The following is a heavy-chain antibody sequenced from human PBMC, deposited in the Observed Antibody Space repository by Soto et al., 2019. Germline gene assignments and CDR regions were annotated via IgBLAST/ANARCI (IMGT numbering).Heavy chain of an antibody. CDR1: GFTFSSYA. CDR2: ISYDGSNK. CDR3: ARGERLKWELLGY. V-gene: IGHV3-30-3*01. Sequence: QVQLVESGGGVVQPGRSLRLSCAASGFTFSSYAMHWVRQAPGKGLEWVAVISYDGSNKYYADSVKGRFTISRDNSKNALYRQMNSRRAEDTAVYYCARGERLKWELLGYWGQGTLVTVSS. J-gene: IGHJ4*02. D-gene: IGHD1-26*01.